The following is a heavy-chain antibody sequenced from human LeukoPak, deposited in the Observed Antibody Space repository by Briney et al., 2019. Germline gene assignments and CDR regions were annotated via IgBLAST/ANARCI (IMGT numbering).Heavy chain of an antibody. V-gene: IGHV3-48*01. CDR2: ISSSGSTI. CDR3: ARGRDTVVVPAAVGY. Sequence: GGSLRLSCAASGFIFSIYNMNWVRQAPGKGLEWVSYISSSGSTIYYADSVKGRFTISRDNAKNSLSLQMNSLRAEDTAVYSCARGRDTVVVPAAVGYWGQGTLVTVSS. CDR1: GFIFSIYN. D-gene: IGHD2-2*01. J-gene: IGHJ4*02.